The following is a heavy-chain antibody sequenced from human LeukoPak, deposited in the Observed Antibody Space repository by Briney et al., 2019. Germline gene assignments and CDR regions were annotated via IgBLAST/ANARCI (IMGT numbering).Heavy chain of an antibody. CDR3: ARGFWSRPFFYYGMDV. V-gene: IGHV3-23*01. D-gene: IGHD3-3*01. CDR1: GFTFSSYA. Sequence: PGGSLRLSCAASGFTFSSYAMSWVRQAPGKGLEWVSAISGSGGSTYYADSVKGRFTISRDNSKNTLYLQMNSLRAEDTAVYYCARGFWSRPFFYYGMDVWGQGTTVTVSS. CDR2: ISGSGGST. J-gene: IGHJ6*02.